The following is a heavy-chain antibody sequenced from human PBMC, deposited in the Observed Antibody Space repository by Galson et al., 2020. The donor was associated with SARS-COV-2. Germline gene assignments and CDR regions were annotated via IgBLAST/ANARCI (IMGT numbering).Heavy chain of an antibody. J-gene: IGHJ3*02. CDR3: ARDRPHDYGDYGSDWGAFDI. CDR2: ISYDGSNK. CDR1: GFTFSSYA. V-gene: IGHV3-30-3*01. D-gene: IGHD4-17*01. Sequence: TGGSLRLSCAASGFTFSSYAMHWVRQAPGKGLEWVAVISYDGSNKYYADSVKGRFTISRDNSKNTLYLQMNSLRAEDTAVYYCARDRPHDYGDYGSDWGAFDIWGQGTMVTVSS.